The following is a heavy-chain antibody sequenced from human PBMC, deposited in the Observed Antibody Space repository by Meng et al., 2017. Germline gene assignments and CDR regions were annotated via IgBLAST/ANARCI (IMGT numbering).Heavy chain of an antibody. V-gene: IGHV1-2*02. CDR3: ARGSQSYYDILTGYPDY. CDR2: INPNSGGT. Sequence: ASVKVSCKASGYTLTGYYMHWVRQAPGQGLEWMGWINPNSGGTNYAQKFQGRVTMTRDTSISTAYMELSRLRSDDTAVYYCARGSQSYYDILTGYPDYWGQGTLVTVSS. CDR1: GYTLTGYY. D-gene: IGHD3-9*01. J-gene: IGHJ4*02.